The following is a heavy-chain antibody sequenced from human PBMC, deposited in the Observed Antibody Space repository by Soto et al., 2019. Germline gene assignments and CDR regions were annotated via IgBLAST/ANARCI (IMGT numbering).Heavy chain of an antibody. J-gene: IGHJ6*02. D-gene: IGHD6-19*01. CDR3: AKDRQWLVETDYYYYCMDV. Sequence: QVQLVESGGGVVQPGRSLRLSCAASGFTFSSYGMHWVRQAPGKGLEWVAVISYDGSNKYYADSVKGRFTISRDNSKNTLYLQMNSLRAEDTAVYYCAKDRQWLVETDYYYYCMDVWGQGTTFTVSS. CDR1: GFTFSSYG. CDR2: ISYDGSNK. V-gene: IGHV3-30*18.